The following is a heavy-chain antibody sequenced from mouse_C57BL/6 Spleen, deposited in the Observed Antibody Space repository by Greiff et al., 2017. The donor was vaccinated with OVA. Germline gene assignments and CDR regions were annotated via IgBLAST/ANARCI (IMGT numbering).Heavy chain of an antibody. CDR1: GFTFSDYG. J-gene: IGHJ4*01. CDR3: ARPYDYYYAMDY. D-gene: IGHD2-4*01. V-gene: IGHV5-17*01. CDR2: ISSGSSTI. Sequence: DVQLVESGGGLVKPGGSLKLSCAASGFTFSDYGMHWVRQAPEKGLEWVAYISSGSSTIYYADTVKGRFTISRDNAKNTLFLQMTSLRSEDTAMYYCARPYDYYYAMDYWGQGTSVTVSS.